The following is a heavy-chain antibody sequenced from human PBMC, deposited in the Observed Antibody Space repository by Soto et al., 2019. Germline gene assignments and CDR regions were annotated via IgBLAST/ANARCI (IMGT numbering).Heavy chain of an antibody. J-gene: IGHJ4*02. CDR1: GGSLSSYY. CDR2: IYYTGNT. D-gene: IGHD1-7*01. Sequence: SETLSLTCTVSGGSLSSYYWSWIRQPPGKGLEWIGYIYYTGNTKSNPSLKSRVTISIDTSKNQFSLKLRSVTAAGTAVYYCARAIGTTSDYWGQGTLVTVSS. V-gene: IGHV4-59*01. CDR3: ARAIGTTSDY.